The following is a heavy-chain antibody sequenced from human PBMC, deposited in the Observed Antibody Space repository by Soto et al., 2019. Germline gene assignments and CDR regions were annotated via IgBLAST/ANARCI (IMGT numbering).Heavy chain of an antibody. CDR1: GGSISSSSYY. J-gene: IGHJ6*02. D-gene: IGHD2-15*01. V-gene: IGHV4-39*01. CDR2: IYYSGST. CDR3: ARSRYCSGGSCYSDYYYGMDV. Sequence: QLQLQESGPGLVKPSETLSLTCTVSGGSISSSSYYWGWIRQPPGKGLEWIGSIYYSGSTYYNPSLKSRVTISVVTSKNQFSLKLSSVTAADTAVYYCARSRYCSGGSCYSDYYYGMDVWGQGTTVTVSS.